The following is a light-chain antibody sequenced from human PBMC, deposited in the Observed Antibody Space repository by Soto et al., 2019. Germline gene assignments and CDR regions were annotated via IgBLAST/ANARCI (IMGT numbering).Light chain of an antibody. CDR3: QQYGSSST. CDR2: GAS. V-gene: IGKV3-20*01. CDR1: QTLSSSY. Sequence: EIVLTQSPGTLSLSPGERATLSCRASQTLSSSYLAWYQHKPGQAPRLLIYGASNRAIGIPDRFSGSESGTDFTLTISRLEPEDFAMYYCQQYGSSSTFGGGTKVEIK. J-gene: IGKJ4*01.